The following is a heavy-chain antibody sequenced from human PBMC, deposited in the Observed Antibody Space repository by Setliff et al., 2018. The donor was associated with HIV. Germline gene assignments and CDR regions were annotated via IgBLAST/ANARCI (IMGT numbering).Heavy chain of an antibody. J-gene: IGHJ5*02. V-gene: IGHV4-38-2*01. CDR3: ARPRRVRSRAWYWFDI. CDR2: IYQSGSI. D-gene: IGHD6-19*01. Sequence: SETLSLTCAVSGYSISSGYYWGWIRQPPGQGPQWIGSIYQSGSIYYNPSLQSRVTISVDSSKNQFSLNLFSVTAADTAVYYCARPRRVRSRAWYWFDIWGQGTLVTVSS. CDR1: GYSISSGYY.